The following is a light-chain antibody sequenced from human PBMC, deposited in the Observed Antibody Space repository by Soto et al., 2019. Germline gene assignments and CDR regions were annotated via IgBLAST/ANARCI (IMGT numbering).Light chain of an antibody. CDR2: TAS. J-gene: IGKJ2*01. CDR3: HQYFIYPQT. CDR1: QDIGSY. V-gene: IGKV1-8*01. Sequence: AIRMTPSPSSFSAYTGDKVTITCRASQDIGSYLAWYQQRPGKAPRLLIYTASTLQTGVPPRFSGSGSGTDFTLTVSYLQSEDFATYYCHQYFIYPQTFGQGT.